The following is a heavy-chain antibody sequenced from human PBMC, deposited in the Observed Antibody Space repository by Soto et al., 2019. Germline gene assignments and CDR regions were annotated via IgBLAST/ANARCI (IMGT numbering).Heavy chain of an antibody. D-gene: IGHD3-22*01. CDR3: VKDDGGYPSTSPH. CDR2: ISGSGDRT. V-gene: IGHV3-23*01. Sequence: EVQLLESGGGLVHPGGSLIDSCAASGITISNYPMSWVRQAPGKGLDWVSGISGSGDRTYYADSAKGRFTISKDISRNSLSLQLDSLGVEDTAVYFCVKDDGGYPSTSPHWGQGTLVTVSS. CDR1: GITISNYP. J-gene: IGHJ4*02.